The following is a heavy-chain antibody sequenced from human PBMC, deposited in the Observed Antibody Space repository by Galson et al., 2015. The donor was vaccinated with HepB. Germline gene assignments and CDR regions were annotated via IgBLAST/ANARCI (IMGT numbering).Heavy chain of an antibody. CDR2: IWYDGSNE. Sequence: SLRLSCAASGFMFSNYGMHWVRQAPGKGLDWVAIIWYDGSNEFYADSVKGRFTIYRDNSKNTLYLQMNSLRAEDTAVYYCAKENAQQQLASAFDIWGQGTMVTVSS. D-gene: IGHD6-13*01. V-gene: IGHV3-30*02. J-gene: IGHJ3*02. CDR3: AKENAQQQLASAFDI. CDR1: GFMFSNYG.